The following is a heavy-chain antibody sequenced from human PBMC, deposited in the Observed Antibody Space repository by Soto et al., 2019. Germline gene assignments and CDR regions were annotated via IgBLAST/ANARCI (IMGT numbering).Heavy chain of an antibody. V-gene: IGHV1-18*04. J-gene: IGHJ4*02. D-gene: IGHD3-22*01. CDR1: GFSFTSSG. CDR2: VSAKSGDT. Sequence: ASVKVSCKASGFSFTSSGFNWVRQAPGQGLEWVGWVSAKSGDTKCVENLQGRVTMTTDTSTNTAYMELRSLTSDDTAVYFCATEPIYYNDGSGYYPLGHWGQGTLVTVSS. CDR3: ATEPIYYNDGSGYYPLGH.